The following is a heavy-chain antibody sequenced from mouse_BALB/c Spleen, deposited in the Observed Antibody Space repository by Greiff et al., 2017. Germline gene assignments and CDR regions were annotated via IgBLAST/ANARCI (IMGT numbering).Heavy chain of an antibody. J-gene: IGHJ1*01. D-gene: IGHD2-4*01. Sequence: QLQQSGAELARPGASVKLSCKASGYTFTDYYINWVKQRTGQGLEWIGEIYPGSGNTYYNEKFKGKATLTADKSSSTAYMQLSSLTSEDSAVYFCARSDYLYWYFDVWGAGTTVTVSS. CDR3: ARSDYLYWYFDV. CDR1: GYTFTDYY. CDR2: IYPGSGNT. V-gene: IGHV1-77*01.